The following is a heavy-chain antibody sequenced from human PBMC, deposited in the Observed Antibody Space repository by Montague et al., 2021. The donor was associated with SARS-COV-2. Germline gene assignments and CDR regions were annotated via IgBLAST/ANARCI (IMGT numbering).Heavy chain of an antibody. V-gene: IGHV6-1*01. Sequence: CAISGDSVSTNRGTWNWVRLSPSRGLECLGRTYYRSEWYSDYSVSVKSRISINPDTSKNQFSLQLNSVTPEDTAVYYCARAERGSCGDGNCYQYFFNYWGQGTLVTVSS. CDR1: GDSVSTNRGT. J-gene: IGHJ4*02. CDR3: ARAERGSCGDGNCYQYFFNY. D-gene: IGHD2-15*01. CDR2: TYYRSEWYS.